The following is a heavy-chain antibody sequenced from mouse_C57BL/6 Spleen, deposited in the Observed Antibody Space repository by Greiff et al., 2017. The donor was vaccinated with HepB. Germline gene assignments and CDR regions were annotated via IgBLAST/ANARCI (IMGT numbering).Heavy chain of an antibody. J-gene: IGHJ1*03. V-gene: IGHV1-50*01. CDR3: ARRGDWYFDV. CDR1: GYTFTSYW. Sequence: QVQLQQPGAELVKPGASVKLSCKASGYTFTSYWMQWVIQRPGQGLEWIGEIDPSDSYTNYNQKFKGKATLTIDTSSSTAYMQLSSLTSEDSAVYYCARRGDWYFDVWGKGTTVTVSS. CDR2: IDPSDSYT.